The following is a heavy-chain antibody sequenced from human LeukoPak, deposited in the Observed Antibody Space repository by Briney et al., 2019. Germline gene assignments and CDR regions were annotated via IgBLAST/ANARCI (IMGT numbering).Heavy chain of an antibody. Sequence: GGSLRLSCAASGFTVSSNYMSWVRQSPGKGLEWCSLIYIGGITYYADSVKGRFTIFRDSSKNTLYLPVNNMRAEDTAVYYCAARIWSAYYTFDCWGQGTLVTVSS. D-gene: IGHD3-3*01. V-gene: IGHV3-66*01. CDR3: AARIWSAYYTFDC. J-gene: IGHJ4*02. CDR2: IYIGGIT. CDR1: GFTVSSNY.